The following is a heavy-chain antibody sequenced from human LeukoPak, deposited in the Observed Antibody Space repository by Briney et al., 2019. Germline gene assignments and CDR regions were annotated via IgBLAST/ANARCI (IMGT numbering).Heavy chain of an antibody. CDR2: FQMSGST. CDR1: GGSISSDY. D-gene: IGHD1-1*01. J-gene: IGHJ4*02. CDR3: AGYMDYFDY. V-gene: IGHV4-4*07. Sequence: PSETLSLTCTVFGGSISSDYWSWIRQPAGKGLEWIGRFQMSGSTNYNPSLKSRVTMSVDTSKNQFSLKLSSVTAADTAVYYCAGYMDYFDYWGQGTLVTVSS.